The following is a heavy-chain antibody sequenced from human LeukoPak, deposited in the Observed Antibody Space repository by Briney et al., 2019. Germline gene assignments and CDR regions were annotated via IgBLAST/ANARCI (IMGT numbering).Heavy chain of an antibody. CDR1: GFTLSDYW. Sequence: PGGSLRLSCAASGFTLSDYWMTWVRQAPGKGLEWVANIKADGNGKNFVDSVKGRFTISIDSAKKSMYLQLNNLRVEDTAVYFCARDTTQRRGNEYYDALDFWGQGTRVTVSS. CDR3: ARDTTQRRGNEYYDALDF. D-gene: IGHD4-23*01. V-gene: IGHV3-7*01. CDR2: IKADGNGK. J-gene: IGHJ3*01.